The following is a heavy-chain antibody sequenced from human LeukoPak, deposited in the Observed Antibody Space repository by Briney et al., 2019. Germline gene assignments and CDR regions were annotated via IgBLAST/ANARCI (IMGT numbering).Heavy chain of an antibody. CDR2: IYTSGST. Sequence: PSETLSLTCTVSGGSISSYYWSWIRQPAGKGLEWIGRIYTSGSTSYNPSLKSRVTMSVDTSKNQFSLKLSSVTAADTAVYYCARDFATPPADAFDIWGQGTMVTVSS. D-gene: IGHD3-3*01. V-gene: IGHV4-4*07. CDR3: ARDFATPPADAFDI. J-gene: IGHJ3*02. CDR1: GGSISSYY.